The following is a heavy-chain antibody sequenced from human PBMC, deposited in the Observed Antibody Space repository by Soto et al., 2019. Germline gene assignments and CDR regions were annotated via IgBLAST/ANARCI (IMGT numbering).Heavy chain of an antibody. D-gene: IGHD1-26*01. CDR3: VKWDNAYFDS. CDR1: GFTFSYSG. Sequence: GGSLRLSCAASGFTFSYSGMHWVRQAPGKGLEWVAVVSHDGSYQNYADSVKGRFIVSRDNSKNTVDLLMNSLRIDDTAVYYCVKWDNAYFDSWGPGTLVTVSS. J-gene: IGHJ4*02. V-gene: IGHV3-30*03. CDR2: VSHDGSYQ.